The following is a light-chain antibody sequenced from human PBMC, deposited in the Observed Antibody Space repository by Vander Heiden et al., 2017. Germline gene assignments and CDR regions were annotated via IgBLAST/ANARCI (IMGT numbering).Light chain of an antibody. CDR3: QQYNNWPLT. J-gene: IGKJ4*01. V-gene: IGKV3-15*01. CDR2: GAS. CDR1: QSVSSN. Sequence: EIVMTHSPPTLSVSPGERATLSCRASQSVSSNLAWYQQKPGQAPRLLIYGASTRATGIPARFSGSGSGTEFTLTISSLQSEDFAVYYCQQYNNWPLTFAGGTKVEIK.